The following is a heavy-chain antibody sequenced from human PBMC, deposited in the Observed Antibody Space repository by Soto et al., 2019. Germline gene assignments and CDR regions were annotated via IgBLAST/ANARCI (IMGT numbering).Heavy chain of an antibody. CDR1: GGSISSNXYY. CDR2: IYHSGST. J-gene: IGHJ4*02. Sequence: SETLSLTXTVSGGSISSNXYYXGWIRQPPXKGLEWIGEIYHSGSTNYIPSLKSRVTISVDKSKNQFSLKLSSVTAADTAVYYCARDQWGAAAGYGTLDYWGQGTLVTVSS. V-gene: IGHV4-39*07. D-gene: IGHD6-13*01. CDR3: ARDQWGAAAGYGTLDY.